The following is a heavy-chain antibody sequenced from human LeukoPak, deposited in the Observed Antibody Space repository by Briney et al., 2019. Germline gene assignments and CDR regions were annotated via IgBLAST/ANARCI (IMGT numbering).Heavy chain of an antibody. CDR2: INTSGKT. D-gene: IGHD6-19*01. CDR1: GGSINNYY. CDR3: ARDRYSAGWYGDQYFFDS. J-gene: IGHJ5*01. Sequence: SETLPLTCTVSGGSINNYYWNWIRQPAGKGLQWIGRINTSGKTDYDPSLMSRVTMSVDTSKSQFSLDLSSVTAADTAVYYCARDRYSAGWYGDQYFFDSWGRGTLVTVSA. V-gene: IGHV4-4*07.